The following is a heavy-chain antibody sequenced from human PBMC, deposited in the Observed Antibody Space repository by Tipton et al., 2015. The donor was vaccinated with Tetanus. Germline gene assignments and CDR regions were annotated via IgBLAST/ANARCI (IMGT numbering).Heavy chain of an antibody. CDR1: GGSISSGDSY. Sequence: TLSLTCTVSGGSISSGDSYWSWIRQPPGKGLEWIGYIYYSGRTYYNPSLKSRVTISVDTSKNQFSLKLSSVTAADTAVYYCARGLMGYYYDSSGPYFDYWGQGTLVTVSS. CDR3: ARGLMGYYYDSSGPYFDY. D-gene: IGHD3-22*01. CDR2: IYYSGRT. V-gene: IGHV4-30-4*01. J-gene: IGHJ4*02.